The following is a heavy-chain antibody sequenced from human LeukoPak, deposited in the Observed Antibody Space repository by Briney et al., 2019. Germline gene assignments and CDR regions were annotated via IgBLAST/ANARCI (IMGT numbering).Heavy chain of an antibody. D-gene: IGHD5-24*01. CDR3: ARGRRDGYNHFDY. V-gene: IGHV4-59*01. Sequence: SETLSLTCTVSGGSISTYYWSWIRQPPGKGLEWIGNIYYSGSTNCNPSLKSRVTISVDTSKNQFSLKLSSVTAADTAVYYCARGRRDGYNHFDYWGQGTLVTVSS. CDR2: IYYSGST. CDR1: GGSISTYY. J-gene: IGHJ4*02.